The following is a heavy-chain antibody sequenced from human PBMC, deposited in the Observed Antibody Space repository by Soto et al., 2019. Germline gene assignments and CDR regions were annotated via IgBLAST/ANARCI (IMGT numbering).Heavy chain of an antibody. CDR2: ISSSSSYI. Sequence: GSLRLSCAASGFTFSSYSMNWVRQAPGKGLEWVSSISSSSSYIYYADSVKGRFTISRDNAKNSLYLQMNSLRAEDTAVYYCAREYYDSRGGGPFDYWGQGTLVTVSS. D-gene: IGHD3-22*01. CDR1: GFTFSSYS. CDR3: AREYYDSRGGGPFDY. J-gene: IGHJ4*02. V-gene: IGHV3-21*01.